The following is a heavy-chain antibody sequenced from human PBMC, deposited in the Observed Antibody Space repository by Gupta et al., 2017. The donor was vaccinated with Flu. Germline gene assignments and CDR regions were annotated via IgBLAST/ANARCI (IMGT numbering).Heavy chain of an antibody. V-gene: IGHV1-18*01. Sequence: ARGQGFEWMGCISVDNGDQKYAQSFRRRLTLTLDASTRTAYMELRGLRPDDTALYYCARDTGASSDYVNFDYWGQGTLVTVSS. CDR3: ARDTGASSDYVNFDY. J-gene: IGHJ4*02. D-gene: IGHD5-12*01. CDR2: ISVDNGDQ.